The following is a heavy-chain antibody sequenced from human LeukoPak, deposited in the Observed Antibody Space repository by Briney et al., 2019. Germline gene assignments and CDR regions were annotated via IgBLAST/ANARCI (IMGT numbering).Heavy chain of an antibody. CDR2: ISAYNGDT. CDR1: GYTFTSYG. J-gene: IGHJ4*02. V-gene: IGHV1-18*04. CDR3: ARSSGYDWRDYFDY. Sequence: ASVKVSCKASGYTFTSYGISWVRQAPGQGLEWMGWISAYNGDTNYAQKLQGRVTMTTDTSTSTAYMELRSLRSDDTAVYYCARSSGYDWRDYFDYWGQGTLVTVSS. D-gene: IGHD5-12*01.